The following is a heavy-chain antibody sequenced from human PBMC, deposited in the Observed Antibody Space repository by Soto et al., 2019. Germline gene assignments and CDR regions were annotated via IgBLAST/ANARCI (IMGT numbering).Heavy chain of an antibody. D-gene: IGHD3-22*01. Sequence: QVQLVQSGAEVRKPGASVKISCKASGYTFISHTIHWVRQAPGQSLEWMGGINAGSGNTKYSDILQGRVTITRDTSATTAYMELSTLRSEDTAVYYCARGHSRSGNWFDPWGQGTLVTVSS. J-gene: IGHJ5*02. V-gene: IGHV1-3*01. CDR2: INAGSGNT. CDR3: ARGHSRSGNWFDP. CDR1: GYTFISHT.